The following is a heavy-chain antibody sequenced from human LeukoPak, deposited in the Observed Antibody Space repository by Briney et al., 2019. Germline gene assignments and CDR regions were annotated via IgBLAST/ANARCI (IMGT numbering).Heavy chain of an antibody. CDR2: IKQDGSEK. V-gene: IGHV3-7*01. D-gene: IGHD1-26*01. J-gene: IGHJ6*03. CDR1: GFTFSSYW. CDR3: ARKGGATTYGYYYYYMDV. Sequence: GGSLRLSCAASGFTFSSYWMSWVRQAPGKGLEWVANIKQDGSEKYYVDSVKGRFTISGDNAKNPLYLQMNSLRAEDTAVYYCARKGGATTYGYYYYYMDVWGKGTTVTISS.